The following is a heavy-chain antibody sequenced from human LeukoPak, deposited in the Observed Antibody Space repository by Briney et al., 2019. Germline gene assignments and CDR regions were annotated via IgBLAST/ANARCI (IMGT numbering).Heavy chain of an antibody. CDR2: ISGDGGSA. J-gene: IGHJ4*02. CDR1: GFTFDDYA. CDR3: AKDWGAYYDSSGFYSGDFDY. V-gene: IGHV3-43*02. D-gene: IGHD3-22*01. Sequence: GGSLRLSCAASGFTFDDYAMHWVRQAPGKGLEWASLISGDGGSAYYADSVKGRFTISRDNSKNSLYLQMNSLRTEDTALYYCAKDWGAYYDSSGFYSGDFDYWGQGTLVTVSS.